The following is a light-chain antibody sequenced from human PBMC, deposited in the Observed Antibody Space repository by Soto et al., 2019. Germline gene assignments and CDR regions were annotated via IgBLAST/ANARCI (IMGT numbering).Light chain of an antibody. CDR2: KAS. J-gene: IGKJ2*01. CDR1: PSISSW. CDR3: QQYNSYAGT. Sequence: DIQMTQSPSHLSASVGDRVTITCRASPSISSWLAWYQQKPGKAPKLLIYKASSLESGVPSRFSGSGSWTEFTLTISSLQPYDFAPYYCQQYNSYAGTFGKGTKLEIK. V-gene: IGKV1-5*03.